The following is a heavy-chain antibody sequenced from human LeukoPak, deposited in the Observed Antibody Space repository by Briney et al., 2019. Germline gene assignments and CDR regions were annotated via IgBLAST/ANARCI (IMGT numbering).Heavy chain of an antibody. J-gene: IGHJ4*02. CDR3: ARPIVSSGWYYFDY. CDR2: INPSGGRT. V-gene: IGHV1-46*01. Sequence: GASVTVSCMASGYTFTSYYMHWVRQAPAQGLEWMGIINPSGGRTSYAQKFQGRVTMTRDMSTSTVYMELSSLRSEDTAVYYCARPIVSSGWYYFDYWGQGTLVTVSS. CDR1: GYTFTSYY. D-gene: IGHD6-19*01.